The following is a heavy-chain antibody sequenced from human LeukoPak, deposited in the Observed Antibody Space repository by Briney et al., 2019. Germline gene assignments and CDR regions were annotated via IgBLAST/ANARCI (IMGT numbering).Heavy chain of an antibody. J-gene: IGHJ2*01. CDR3: ARRTVTTFGYFDL. CDR2: INHSGST. V-gene: IGHV4-34*01. D-gene: IGHD4-17*01. CDR1: GGSLSVYY. Sequence: PSETLSLTCAVYGGSLSVYYWSWIRRPPGKGLEWIGEINHSGSTNYNPSLKSRVTISVDTSKNQFSLKLTSVTAADTAVYYCARRTVTTFGYFDLWGRGTLVTVSS.